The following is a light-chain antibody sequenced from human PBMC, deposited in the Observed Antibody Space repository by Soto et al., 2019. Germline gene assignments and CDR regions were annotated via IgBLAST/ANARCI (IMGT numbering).Light chain of an antibody. V-gene: IGKV1-6*01. J-gene: IGKJ1*01. Sequence: AIQVTQSPSSLSASQGDRVTITCRASQGIRNDLGWYQQKPGKAPKLLIYAASSLQSGVPSRFSGSGSGTDFTLTISSLQPEDFATYYCLQDYNYPRTFGQGTKVDIK. CDR2: AAS. CDR3: LQDYNYPRT. CDR1: QGIRND.